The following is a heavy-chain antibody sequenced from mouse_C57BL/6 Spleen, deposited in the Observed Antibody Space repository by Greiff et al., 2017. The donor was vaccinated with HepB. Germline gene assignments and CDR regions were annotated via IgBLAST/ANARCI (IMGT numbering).Heavy chain of an antibody. D-gene: IGHD2-4*01. J-gene: IGHJ2*01. V-gene: IGHV1-82*01. Sequence: LVESGPELVKPGASVKISCKASGYAFSSSWMNWVKQRPGKGLEWIGRIYPGDGDTNYNGKFKGKATLTADKSSSTAYMQLSSLTSEDSAVYFCARDYYDYDGYWGQGTTLTVSS. CDR2: IYPGDGDT. CDR3: ARDYYDYDGY. CDR1: GYAFSSSW.